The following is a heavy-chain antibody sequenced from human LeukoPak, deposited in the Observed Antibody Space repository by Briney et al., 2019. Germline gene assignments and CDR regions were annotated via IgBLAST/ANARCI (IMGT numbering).Heavy chain of an antibody. V-gene: IGHV3-21*01. CDR3: ARAAENYGGRFDS. J-gene: IGHJ4*02. CDR2: ISTSSSYI. CDR1: GFTFSSYS. D-gene: IGHD3-16*01. Sequence: GGSLRLSCTASGFTFSSYSMNWVRQAPGKGLEWVSSISTSSSYIYYADSVKGRFTISRDNARNSLYLQMNSLRAEDTAVYYCARAAENYGGRFDSWGQGTLVTVSS.